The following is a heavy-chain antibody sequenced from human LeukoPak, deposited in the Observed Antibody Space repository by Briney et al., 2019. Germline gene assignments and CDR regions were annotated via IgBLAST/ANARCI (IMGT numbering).Heavy chain of an antibody. CDR1: GFTFSSYS. D-gene: IGHD4-17*01. CDR3: ARDRYGDYKNFDY. J-gene: IGHJ4*02. CDR2: ISSSSSYI. V-gene: IGHV3-21*01. Sequence: KAGGSLGLSCAASGFTFSSYSMNWVRQAPGKGLEWVSSISSSSSYIYYADSVKGRFTISRDNAKNSLYLQMNSLRAEDTAVYYCARDRYGDYKNFDYWGQGTLVTVSS.